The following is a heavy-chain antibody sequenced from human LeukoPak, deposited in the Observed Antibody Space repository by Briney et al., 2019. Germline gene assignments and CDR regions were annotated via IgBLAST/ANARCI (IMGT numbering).Heavy chain of an antibody. V-gene: IGHV1-2*02. D-gene: IGHD3-16*01. J-gene: IGHJ4*02. Sequence: ASVTVSGKAPGFSFSGSYIHWVRQAPGQGLEWMGWSKAKDGGTNYADNFEGRVTLARDAPTNTAFMELTELNSDDTAVYFCTRARREQGYVYGADFFYSWGQGTLVIVS. CDR2: SKAKDGGT. CDR1: GFSFSGSY. CDR3: TRARREQGYVYGADFFYS.